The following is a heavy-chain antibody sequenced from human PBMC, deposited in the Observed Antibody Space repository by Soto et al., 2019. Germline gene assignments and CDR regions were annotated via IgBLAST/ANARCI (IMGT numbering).Heavy chain of an antibody. CDR1: GFTFSDYY. CDR2: ISSSGSTI. J-gene: IGHJ5*02. CDR3: ARDTYCSSTSCYAELNWFDP. V-gene: IGHV3-11*01. D-gene: IGHD2-2*01. Sequence: GGSLRLSCAASGFTFSDYYMSWIRQAPGKGLEWVSYISSSGSTIYYADSVKGRFTISRDNAKNSLYLQMNSLRAEDTAVYYCARDTYCSSTSCYAELNWFDPGGQGPLVTVSS.